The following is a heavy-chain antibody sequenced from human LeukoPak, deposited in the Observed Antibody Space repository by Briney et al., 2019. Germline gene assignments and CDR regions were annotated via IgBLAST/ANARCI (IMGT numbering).Heavy chain of an antibody. Sequence: GGSLRLSCAASGFTFNDYAMNWVRQAPGKGLEWVAVTSDDASNREYADSVEGRFTISRDNSKNTLYLQMNSLRVEDTAMYYCARADPTYSSSSITAADAFDIWGQGTMVTVSS. J-gene: IGHJ3*02. CDR1: GFTFNDYA. D-gene: IGHD6-6*01. V-gene: IGHV3-30-3*01. CDR3: ARADPTYSSSSITAADAFDI. CDR2: TSDDASNR.